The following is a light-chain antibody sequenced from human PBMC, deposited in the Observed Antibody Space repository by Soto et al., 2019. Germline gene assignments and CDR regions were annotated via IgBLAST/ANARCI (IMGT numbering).Light chain of an antibody. CDR2: GNS. CDR3: QSYDSSLSGWV. Sequence: QSVLTQPPSVSGAPGQRVTISCTGSSSNIGAGYDVHWYQQRPGTAPKLLIYGNSNRPSGVPDRFSGSKSGTSASLASTGLQAEDEADSYCQSYDSSLSGWVFGGGTKLTVL. CDR1: SSNIGAGYD. J-gene: IGLJ3*02. V-gene: IGLV1-40*01.